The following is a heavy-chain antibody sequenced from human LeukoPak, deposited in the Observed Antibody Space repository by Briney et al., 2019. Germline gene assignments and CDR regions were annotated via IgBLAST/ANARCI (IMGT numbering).Heavy chain of an antibody. V-gene: IGHV4-39*07. CDR1: GGSISSSSYY. D-gene: IGHD4-17*01. CDR3: ARAFFDGEWGWFDP. J-gene: IGHJ5*02. Sequence: SETLSLTCTVSGGSISSSSYYWGWIRQPPGKGLEWIGSIYYSGNTYYNPSLKSRVTISVDTSKNQFSLKLSSVTAADTAVYYCARAFFDGEWGWFDPWGQGTLVTVSS. CDR2: IYYSGNT.